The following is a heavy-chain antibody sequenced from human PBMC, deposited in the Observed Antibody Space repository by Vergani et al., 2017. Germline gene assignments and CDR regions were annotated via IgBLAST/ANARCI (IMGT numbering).Heavy chain of an antibody. CDR1: GFTFSSHA. Sequence: EVQLLQSEGAVVQPGGPLRLSWVASGFTFSSHAVSGVLQGHGKGLVWVSRIKNTGDSTPYADSVKGRFTISRDNSKNTLYLQMNSLRVEDTAVYYCGRGSDNYNWCQGTLVTVSS. V-gene: IGHV3-23*01. D-gene: IGHD5-24*01. CDR2: IKNTGDST. J-gene: IGHJ4*02. CDR3: GRGSDNYN.